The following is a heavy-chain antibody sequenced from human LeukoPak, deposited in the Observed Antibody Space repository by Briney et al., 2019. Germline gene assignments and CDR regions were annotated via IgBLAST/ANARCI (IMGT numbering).Heavy chain of an antibody. CDR3: ARDGSSGWYGAIDY. CDR1: GGSINSYY. D-gene: IGHD6-19*01. CDR2: IYPSGST. Sequence: KPSETLSLTCTVSGGSINSYYWSWIRQPAGKGLEWIGRIYPSGSTNYNPSLKSRVTISVDKSKTQFSLKLTSVTAADTAVYYCARDGSSGWYGAIDYWGPGTLVTVSS. V-gene: IGHV4-4*07. J-gene: IGHJ4*02.